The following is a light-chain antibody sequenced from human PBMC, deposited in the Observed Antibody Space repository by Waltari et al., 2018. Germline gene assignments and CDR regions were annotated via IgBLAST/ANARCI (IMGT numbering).Light chain of an antibody. CDR3: QNHERLPAT. CDR2: GAS. Sequence: VLRLSPGTLSLSPAERATIVCRASQSISRYLVWYQQRPGQAPRVLIYGASIRDAGIPDRFSGSGSGTDFTLSISRLEPEDFAVYYCQNHERLPATFGQGTRVEIK. V-gene: IGKV3-20*01. J-gene: IGKJ1*01. CDR1: QSISRY.